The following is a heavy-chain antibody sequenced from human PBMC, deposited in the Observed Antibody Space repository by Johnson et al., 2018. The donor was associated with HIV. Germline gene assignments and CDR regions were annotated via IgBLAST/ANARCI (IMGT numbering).Heavy chain of an antibody. Sequence: VLLVESGGGLVQPGGSLRLSCAASGITVSSNYMSWVRQAPGKGLEWVSVIFTVGDVYYPGSVKGRFTISRDNSKNSLYLQMNSLRAEDTALYYCAKGCGSAMVPFAFDIWGQGTMVTVSS. CDR3: AKGCGSAMVPFAFDI. CDR1: GITVSSNY. CDR2: IFTVGDV. V-gene: IGHV3-66*02. J-gene: IGHJ3*02. D-gene: IGHD5-18*01.